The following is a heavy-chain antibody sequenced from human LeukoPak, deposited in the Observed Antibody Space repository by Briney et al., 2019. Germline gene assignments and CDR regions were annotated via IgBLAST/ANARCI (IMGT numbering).Heavy chain of an antibody. Sequence: KTSETLSLTCTVSGGSINISYWSWIRQPPGKGLEWIGYIYYRGSTNYNPSLKSRVTISVDTSKNQYSLKLSSVTAADTAVYYCARSGVFTRYDAFDIWGQGTRVTVSS. J-gene: IGHJ3*02. D-gene: IGHD6-13*01. CDR2: IYYRGST. CDR1: GGSINISY. V-gene: IGHV4-59*08. CDR3: ARSGVFTRYDAFDI.